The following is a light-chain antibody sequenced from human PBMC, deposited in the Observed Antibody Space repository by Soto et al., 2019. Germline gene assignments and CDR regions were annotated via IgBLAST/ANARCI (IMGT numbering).Light chain of an antibody. V-gene: IGKV1-5*03. CDR1: QTITSW. CDR2: KAS. Sequence: DIQMTQSPSTLSGSVGDRVTITCRASQTITSWLAWYQQKPGKAPKLLIYKASSLESGVPSRFSGSGFGTEFALTISSLQPDDFATYYCQQYNTSFRTFGQGTKVDIK. J-gene: IGKJ2*01. CDR3: QQYNTSFRT.